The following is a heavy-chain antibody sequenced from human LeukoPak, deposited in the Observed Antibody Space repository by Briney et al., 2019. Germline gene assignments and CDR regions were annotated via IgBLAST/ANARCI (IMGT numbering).Heavy chain of an antibody. CDR2: NT. Sequence: ASVKVSCKASGYTFTSYGISWVRQAPGQGLEWIGWNTIYAQKLQGRVTMTTDTSTSTAYMERRSLQSDDTAVYYCARAVSFSGSAVTGGAHWGQGTLVTVSS. J-gene: IGHJ4*02. CDR1: GYTFTSYG. CDR3: ARAVSFSGSAVTGGAH. D-gene: IGHD6-19*01. V-gene: IGHV1-18*01.